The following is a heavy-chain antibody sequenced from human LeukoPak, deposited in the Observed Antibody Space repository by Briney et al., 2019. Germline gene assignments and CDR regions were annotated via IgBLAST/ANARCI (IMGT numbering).Heavy chain of an antibody. D-gene: IGHD2-2*01. V-gene: IGHV4-59*01. CDR2: IYYSGYT. J-gene: IGHJ4*02. CDR1: GASISSYY. CDR3: ARDPGPYCTTTSCYVDY. Sequence: SETLSLTCTVSGASISSYYWSWLRQPPGKGLEWIGCIYYSGYTKYNPSLKSRVTMSVDTSKNQFSLKVSSVTAADTAVYYCARDPGPYCTTTSCYVDYWGRGTLVTVSS.